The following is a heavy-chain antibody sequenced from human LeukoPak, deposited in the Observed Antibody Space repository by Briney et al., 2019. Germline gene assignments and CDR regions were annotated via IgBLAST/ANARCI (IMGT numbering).Heavy chain of an antibody. CDR2: ISYDGSNK. D-gene: IGHD3-10*01. J-gene: IGHJ4*02. CDR3: AKDHGSASFFDY. CDR1: GFTFSSYG. V-gene: IGHV3-30*18. Sequence: PVRSLRLSCAASGFTFSSYGMHWVRQAPGKGLEWGALISYDGSNKYYAHSLKGRFTISRDNSNSTRYLQMNSLRAEEKAVYSCAKDHGSASFFDYCGQETLVTVSS.